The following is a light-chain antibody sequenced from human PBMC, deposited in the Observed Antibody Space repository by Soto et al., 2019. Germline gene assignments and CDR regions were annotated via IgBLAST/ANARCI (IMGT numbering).Light chain of an antibody. V-gene: IGKV3D-15*01. CDR1: QRASSN. Sequence: IVMTKSTANLSESPGERATLSCRASQRASSNFAWYQQRTAQAPRHLIYDVSTRATAVQTRSSGSGHGPEFSLTISSLQSEDFAIYYCHQYHDWPLTVGGRTKGDSK. CDR2: DVS. J-gene: IGKJ4*01. CDR3: HQYHDWPLT.